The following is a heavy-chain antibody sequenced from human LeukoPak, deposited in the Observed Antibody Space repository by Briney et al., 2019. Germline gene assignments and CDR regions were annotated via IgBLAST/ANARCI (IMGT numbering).Heavy chain of an antibody. CDR1: GYSFIDYA. J-gene: IGHJ3*02. D-gene: IGHD1-1*01. CDR2: INTNTGNP. CDR3: ARDHDYEAFDI. Sequence: ASVKVSCKASGYSFIDYAMNWVRQAPGQGLEWMGWINTNTGNPTYAQGFTGRFVFSLDTSVSTAYLQISSLKAEDTAVYYCARDHDYEAFDIWGQGTMVTVSS. V-gene: IGHV7-4-1*02.